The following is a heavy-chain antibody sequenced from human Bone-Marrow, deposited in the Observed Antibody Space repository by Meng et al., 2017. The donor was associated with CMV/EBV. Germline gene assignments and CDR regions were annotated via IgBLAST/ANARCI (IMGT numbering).Heavy chain of an antibody. CDR3: ARDKSGSSSSRWDDAFDI. Sequence: ESLRHSCTVSGGSVSRGGFYWSWIRQPPGKGLEWIGYIYYSGSTDYNPSLKSRVTISVDTSKNQFSLKLSSVTAADTAVYYCARDKSGSSSSRWDDAFDIWGQGTMVTVSS. V-gene: IGHV4-61*08. CDR1: GGSVSRGGFY. CDR2: IYYSGST. D-gene: IGHD6-6*01. J-gene: IGHJ3*02.